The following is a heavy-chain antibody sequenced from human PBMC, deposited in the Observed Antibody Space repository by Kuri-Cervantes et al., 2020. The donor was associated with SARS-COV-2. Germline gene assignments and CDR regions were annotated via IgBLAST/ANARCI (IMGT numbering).Heavy chain of an antibody. J-gene: IGHJ4*02. CDR2: IWYDGSNK. D-gene: IGHD5-18*01. V-gene: IGHV3-33*01. Sequence: GGSLRLSCAASGFTFSSYGMHWVRQAPGKGLERVAVIWYDGSNKYYADSVKGRFTISRDNSKNTLYLQMNSLRAEDTAVYYCARDLTPDGPDSYGYNLLDYWGQGTLVTVSS. CDR3: ARDLTPDGPDSYGYNLLDY. CDR1: GFTFSSYG.